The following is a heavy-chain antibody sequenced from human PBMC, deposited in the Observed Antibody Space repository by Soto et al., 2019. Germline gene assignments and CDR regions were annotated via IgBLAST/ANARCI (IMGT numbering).Heavy chain of an antibody. V-gene: IGHV1-58*01. J-gene: IGHJ4*02. D-gene: IGHD2-8*01. CDR3: AADATAWQQMVPSDY. CDR2: IAVGSGYT. CDR1: GFTFTSSA. Sequence: ASVKVSCKASGFTFTSSAFQWVRQARGQRLEWIGWIAVGSGYTNYAQRFQDRVTLTRDMSTATTYMELSRLTFEDTAIYYCAADATAWQQMVPSDYWGQGTLVTVSS.